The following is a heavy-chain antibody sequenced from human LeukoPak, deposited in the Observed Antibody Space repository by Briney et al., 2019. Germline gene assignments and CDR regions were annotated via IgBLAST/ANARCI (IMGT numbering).Heavy chain of an antibody. J-gene: IGHJ5*02. CDR3: ARSSGTYPWFDP. CDR1: GFTFSSYW. D-gene: IGHD1-26*01. V-gene: IGHV3-74*01. Sequence: GGSLRHSCAASGFTFSSYWMHWIRQPPGKGLVWVSRINTDGTTTSYADSVKGRFTISRDNAKNTLYLQMNSLRAEDTAVYYCARSSGTYPWFDPWAQGTLVTVSS. CDR2: INTDGTTT.